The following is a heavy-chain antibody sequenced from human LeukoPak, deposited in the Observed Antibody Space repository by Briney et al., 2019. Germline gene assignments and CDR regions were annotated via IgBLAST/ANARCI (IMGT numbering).Heavy chain of an antibody. CDR2: IKQDGSHK. CDR3: ARETPDSSGWD. J-gene: IGHJ4*02. Sequence: GGSLRLSCAASGFTLSSYAMSWVRQAPGKGLEWVANIKQDGSHKNYADSVKGRFTISRDNAKNSLYLQMNSLRAEDTAVYYCARETPDSSGWDWGQGTLVTVSS. V-gene: IGHV3-7*01. D-gene: IGHD6-19*01. CDR1: GFTLSSYA.